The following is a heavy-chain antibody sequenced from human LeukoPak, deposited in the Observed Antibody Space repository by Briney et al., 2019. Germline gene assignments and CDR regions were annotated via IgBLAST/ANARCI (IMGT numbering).Heavy chain of an antibody. D-gene: IGHD4-11*01. V-gene: IGHV7-4-1*02. CDR3: ARDNNIPSYDYSNYDNWFDP. CDR2: INTNTGNP. Sequence: ASVKVSCKASGNTFTSYAMNWVRQAPGQGLEWMGWINTNTGNPTYAQGFTGRFVFSLDTSVSTAYLQISSLKAEDTAVYYCARDNNIPSYDYSNYDNWFDPWGQGTLVTVSS. CDR1: GNTFTSYA. J-gene: IGHJ5*02.